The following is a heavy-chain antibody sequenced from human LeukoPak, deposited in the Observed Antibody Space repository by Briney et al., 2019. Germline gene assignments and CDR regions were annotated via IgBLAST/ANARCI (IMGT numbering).Heavy chain of an antibody. V-gene: IGHV5-51*01. CDR1: GYSLTSYW. Sequence: GESLKISCKVSGYSLTSYWIGWARQMPGKGLEWMGIINPYNSNTRYSPSFQGQATISVDRSISTAYLQWSSLEASYTAMYYCAITRYCNNWEYFWGQGTLVTVSS. J-gene: IGHJ4*02. D-gene: IGHD2/OR15-2a*01. CDR2: INPYNSNT. CDR3: AITRYCNNWEYF.